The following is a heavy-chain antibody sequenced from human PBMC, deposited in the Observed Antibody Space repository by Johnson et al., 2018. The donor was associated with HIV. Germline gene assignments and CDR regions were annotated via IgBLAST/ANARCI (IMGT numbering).Heavy chain of an antibody. J-gene: IGHJ3*02. V-gene: IGHV3-15*01. CDR2: IKTKSDGGTI. CDR1: GFTFSSAW. Sequence: VQLVESGGGLVKPGGSLRLSCAASGFTFSSAWMGWVRQAPGKGLEWVGRIKTKSDGGTIAYNAPVNGSFSISRDDSKNTLYLQMNSLKTEDTAVYYCTTDWEYYYGAGKLDAFDMWGQGTMVTVSS. CDR3: TTDWEYYYGAGKLDAFDM. D-gene: IGHD3-10*01.